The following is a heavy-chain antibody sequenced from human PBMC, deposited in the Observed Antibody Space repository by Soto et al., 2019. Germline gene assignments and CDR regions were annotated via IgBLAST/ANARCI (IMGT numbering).Heavy chain of an antibody. J-gene: IGHJ4*02. Sequence: EVQLLESGGGLVQPGGSLRLTCAASGFTFSSYAMSWVRQAPGKGLEWVSAISGSGGSTYYADSVKGRFTISRDNSKNTLYLQMNSLRAEDTAVYYCAKDEEGEWLRFYMGYWGQGTLVTVSS. CDR3: AKDEEGEWLRFYMGY. D-gene: IGHD5-12*01. V-gene: IGHV3-23*01. CDR1: GFTFSSYA. CDR2: ISGSGGST.